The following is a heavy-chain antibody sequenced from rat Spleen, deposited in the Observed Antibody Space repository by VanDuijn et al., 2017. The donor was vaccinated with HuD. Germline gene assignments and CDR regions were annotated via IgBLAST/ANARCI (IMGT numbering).Heavy chain of an antibody. CDR1: GFSLTSYN. J-gene: IGHJ3*01. D-gene: IGHD1-11*01. V-gene: IGHV5-19*01. Sequence: VQLKESGPGLVQPSQTLSLTCTVAGFSLTSYNVHWVRQTPTKGLEWVASISPSGGGTYYRDSVKGRFTVSRDNTRSTQFLQMDSLRSEDTATYYCASRGEGEDNWFAYWGQGTLVTVSS. CDR3: ASRGEGEDNWFAY. CDR2: ISPSGGGT.